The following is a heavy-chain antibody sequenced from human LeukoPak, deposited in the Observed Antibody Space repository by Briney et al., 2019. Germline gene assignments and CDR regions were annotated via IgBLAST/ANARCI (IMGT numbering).Heavy chain of an antibody. CDR1: GYTFTSYG. Sequence: ASVKVSCKASGYTFTSYGISWVRQAPGQGLEWMGWINPNSGGTNYAQKFQGRVTMTRDTSISTAYMELSRLRSDDTAVYYCARVLGYCSGGSCYPGYYYMDVWGKGTTVTISS. CDR2: INPNSGGT. D-gene: IGHD2-15*01. J-gene: IGHJ6*03. CDR3: ARVLGYCSGGSCYPGYYYMDV. V-gene: IGHV1-2*02.